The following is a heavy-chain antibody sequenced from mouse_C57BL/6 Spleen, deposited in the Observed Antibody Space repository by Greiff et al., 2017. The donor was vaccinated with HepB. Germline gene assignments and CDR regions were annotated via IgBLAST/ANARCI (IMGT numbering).Heavy chain of an antibody. CDR2: ISYDGSN. V-gene: IGHV3-6*01. Sequence: ESGPGLVKPSQSLSLTCSVTGYSITSGYYWNWIRQFPGNNLEWMGYISYDGSNNYNPSLKNRISITRDTSKNQFFLKLNSVTTEDTATYYCATPSSGYAMDYWGQGTSVTVAS. CDR3: ATPSSGYAMDY. CDR1: GYSITSGYY. J-gene: IGHJ4*01. D-gene: IGHD3-2*02.